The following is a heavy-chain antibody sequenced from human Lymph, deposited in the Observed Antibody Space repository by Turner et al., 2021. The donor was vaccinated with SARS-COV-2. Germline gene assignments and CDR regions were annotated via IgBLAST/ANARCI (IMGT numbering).Heavy chain of an antibody. J-gene: IGHJ6*02. CDR1: GYTLTELS. D-gene: IGHD2-8*02. CDR3: ATVLCTGSCCYYYGMDV. CDR2: FDPEDGEI. V-gene: IGHV1-24*01. Sequence: QVQLVQPGAEVTKPGASVTVSCKVSGYTLTELSMHWVRQAPGKGLEWMGGFDPEDGEIIYAQKFQGRVTMTEDTSTDTAYMELSSLRSEDTAVYYCATVLCTGSCCYYYGMDVWGQGTTVTVSS.